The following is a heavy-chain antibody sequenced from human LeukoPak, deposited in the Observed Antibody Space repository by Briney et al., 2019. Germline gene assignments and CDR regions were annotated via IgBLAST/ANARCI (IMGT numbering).Heavy chain of an antibody. CDR1: GGSISSSNW. V-gene: IGHV4-4*02. Sequence: SGTLSLTCAVSGGSISSSNWWSWVRQPPGKGLEWIGEIYHSGSTNYNPSLKSRVTISVDKSKNQFSLKLSSGTAADTAVYYCARNSYGDYSYYYYGRDVGGKGTTVTVSS. J-gene: IGHJ6*04. CDR3: ARNSYGDYSYYYYGRDV. CDR2: IYHSGST. D-gene: IGHD4-17*01.